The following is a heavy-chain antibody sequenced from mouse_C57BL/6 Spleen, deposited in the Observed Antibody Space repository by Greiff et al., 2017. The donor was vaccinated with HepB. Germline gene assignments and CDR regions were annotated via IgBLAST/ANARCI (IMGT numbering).Heavy chain of an antibody. D-gene: IGHD1-1*01. Sequence: VQLQQPGTELVKPGASVKLSCKASGYTFTSYWMHWVKQRPGQGLEWIGNINPSNGGTNYNEKFKSKATLTVDKSSSTAYMQLSSLTSEDSAVYYCARGGLLLRYSYAMDYWGQGTSVTVSS. CDR1: GYTFTSYW. CDR2: INPSNGGT. V-gene: IGHV1-53*01. J-gene: IGHJ4*01. CDR3: ARGGLLLRYSYAMDY.